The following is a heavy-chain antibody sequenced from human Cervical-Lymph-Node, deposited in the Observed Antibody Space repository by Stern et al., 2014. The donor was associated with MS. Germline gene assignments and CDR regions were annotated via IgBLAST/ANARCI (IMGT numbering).Heavy chain of an antibody. D-gene: IGHD2-2*01. CDR3: AGPRYAF. CDR1: GGSFIHYA. Sequence: QVQLMQSGPEVKKPGSSVKVSCKASGGSFIHYAITWVRQAPGQGPEWMGDISPMFSTSNYAQKFQGRVTSTADKSTTTAYMEINSLTSEDTAVYYCAGPRYAFWGQGTLVIVSS. J-gene: IGHJ4*02. V-gene: IGHV1-69*06. CDR2: ISPMFSTS.